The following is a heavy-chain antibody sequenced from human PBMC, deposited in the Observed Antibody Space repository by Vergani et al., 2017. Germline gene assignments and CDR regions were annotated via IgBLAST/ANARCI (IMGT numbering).Heavy chain of an antibody. CDR3: ARDSRNTIFGVVIQYYFDY. J-gene: IGHJ4*02. V-gene: IGHV3-23*01. CDR1: GFTFSSYA. CDR2: ISGSGGST. D-gene: IGHD3-3*01. Sequence: EVQLLESGGGLVQPGGSLRLSCAASGFTFSSYAMSWVRQAPGKGLEWVSAISGSGGSTYYADSVKGRFTISRDNSKNTLYLQMNSLRAEDTAVYYCARDSRNTIFGVVIQYYFDYWGQGTLVTVSS.